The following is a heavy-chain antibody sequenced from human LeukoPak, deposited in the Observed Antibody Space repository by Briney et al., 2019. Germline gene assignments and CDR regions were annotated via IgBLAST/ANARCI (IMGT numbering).Heavy chain of an antibody. D-gene: IGHD3-10*01. CDR3: AGRETYYYGSGSYLVYMDV. Sequence: GGSLRLSCAASGFTFSSYSMNWVRQAPGKGLGWVSSISSSSSYIYYADPVKGRFTISRDNAKNSLYLQMNSLRAEDTAVYYCAGRETYYYGSGSYLVYMDVWGKGTTVTVSS. J-gene: IGHJ6*03. CDR2: ISSSSSYI. V-gene: IGHV3-21*01. CDR1: GFTFSSYS.